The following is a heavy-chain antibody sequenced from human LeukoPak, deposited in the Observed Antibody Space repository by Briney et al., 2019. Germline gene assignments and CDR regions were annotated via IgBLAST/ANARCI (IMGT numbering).Heavy chain of an antibody. D-gene: IGHD6-13*01. Sequence: GGSLRLSCAASGFTFSSYAMHWVRQAPGKGLEWVAVISYDGSNKYYADSVKGRFTISGDNSKNTLYLQMNSLRAEDTAVYYCARDQGIAAYLFDYWGQGTLVTVSS. CDR2: ISYDGSNK. V-gene: IGHV3-30-3*01. CDR3: ARDQGIAAYLFDY. J-gene: IGHJ4*02. CDR1: GFTFSSYA.